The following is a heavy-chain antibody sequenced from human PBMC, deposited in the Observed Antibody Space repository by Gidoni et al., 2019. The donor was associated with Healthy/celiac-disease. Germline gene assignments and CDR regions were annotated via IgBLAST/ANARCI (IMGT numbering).Heavy chain of an antibody. V-gene: IGHV6-1*01. CDR3: ARGTAGVVVVVAAYYFDY. CDR1: GYSVSSNRAA. Sequence: QVQLPQSGPGLVKPSQTLSLTCAISGYSVSSNRAAWNWIRQSPSRGLEWLGRTYYRSKWYNDYAVSVKSRITINPDTSKNQFSLQLNSVTPEDTAVYYCARGTAGVVVVVAAYYFDYWGQGTLVTVSS. D-gene: IGHD2-15*01. CDR2: TYYRSKWYN. J-gene: IGHJ4*02.